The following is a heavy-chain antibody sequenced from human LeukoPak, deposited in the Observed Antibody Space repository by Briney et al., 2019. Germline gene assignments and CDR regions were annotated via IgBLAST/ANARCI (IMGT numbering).Heavy chain of an antibody. V-gene: IGHV3-21*01. CDR1: GFSFSYYS. J-gene: IGHJ6*02. Sequence: PGGSLRLSCAASGFSFSYYSMNWVRQAPGKGLEWVSSIISSSSYTHYADSVRGRFTISRDNSKNTLYLQMNSLRAEDTAVYYCARDGIAAAGTIDSYYYYGMDVWGQGTTVTVSS. CDR2: IISSSSYT. D-gene: IGHD6-13*01. CDR3: ARDGIAAAGTIDSYYYYGMDV.